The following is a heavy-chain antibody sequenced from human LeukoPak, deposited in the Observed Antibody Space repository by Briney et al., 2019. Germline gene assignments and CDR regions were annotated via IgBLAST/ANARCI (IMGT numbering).Heavy chain of an antibody. V-gene: IGHV3-23*01. J-gene: IGHJ5*02. CDR2: ISGSGGST. CDR1: GFTFSSYA. Sequence: GGSLRLSCAASGFTFSSYAMSWVRQAPGKGREWVSAISGSGGSTYYADSVKGRFTISRDNSKNTLYLQMNSLRAEDTAVYYCAKGRMYCSGGSCYYSWFDPWGQGTLVTVSS. D-gene: IGHD2-15*01. CDR3: AKGRMYCSGGSCYYSWFDP.